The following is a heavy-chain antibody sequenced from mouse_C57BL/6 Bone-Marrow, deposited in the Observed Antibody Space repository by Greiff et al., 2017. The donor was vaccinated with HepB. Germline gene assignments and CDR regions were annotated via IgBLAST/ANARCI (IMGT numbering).Heavy chain of an antibody. CDR3: ARQRGSSSIDGAMDY. J-gene: IGHJ4*01. Sequence: EVKVVESGGDLVKPGGSLKLSCAASGFTFSSYGMSWVRQTPDKRLEWVATISSGGSYTYYPDSVKGRFTISRDNAKNTLYLQMSSLKSEDTAMYYCARQRGSSSIDGAMDYWGQGTSVTVSS. CDR2: ISSGGSYT. D-gene: IGHD1-1*01. CDR1: GFTFSSYG. V-gene: IGHV5-6*01.